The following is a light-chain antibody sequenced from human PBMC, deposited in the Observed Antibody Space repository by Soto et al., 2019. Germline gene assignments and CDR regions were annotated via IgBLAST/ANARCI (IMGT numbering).Light chain of an antibody. CDR2: EVG. Sequence: QSVLTQPPSVSGAPGQTVTISCPGSSSNIGAGYHVHWYMQLPGKAPKLIIYEVGNRPSGVSYRFSGSKSGNTASLTISGLQAEDEADYYCNSYTSSSTHVFGTGTKLTVL. CDR3: NSYTSSSTHV. J-gene: IGLJ1*01. V-gene: IGLV1-40*01. CDR1: SSNIGAGYH.